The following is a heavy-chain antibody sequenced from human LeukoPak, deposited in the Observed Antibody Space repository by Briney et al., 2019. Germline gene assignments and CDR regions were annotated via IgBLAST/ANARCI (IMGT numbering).Heavy chain of an antibody. J-gene: IGHJ4*02. CDR2: INSDGSTT. Sequence: PGGSLRLSCAASGFTFSSYWMHWVRQAPGKGLVWVSRINSDGSTTNYADSVKGRFTISRDNAKNTLDLQMNSLRAEDTAVYYCASGYSSIDYWGQGTLVTVSS. CDR1: GFTFSSYW. V-gene: IGHV3-74*01. CDR3: ASGYSSIDY. D-gene: IGHD5-18*01.